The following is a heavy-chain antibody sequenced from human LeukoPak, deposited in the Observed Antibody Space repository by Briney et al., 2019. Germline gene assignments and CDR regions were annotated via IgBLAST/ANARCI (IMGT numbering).Heavy chain of an antibody. CDR1: GYTFTSYD. V-gene: IGHV1-8*02. CDR3: ARGDDYYYGSGSYYNICFDY. J-gene: IGHJ4*02. CDR2: MNPNSGNT. D-gene: IGHD3-10*01. Sequence: GASVKVSCKASGYTFTSYDINWVRQATGQGLEWMGWMNPNSGNTGYAQKFQGRVTMTTDTSTSTAYMELRSLRSDDTAVYYCARGDDYYYGSGSYYNICFDYWGQGTLVTVSS.